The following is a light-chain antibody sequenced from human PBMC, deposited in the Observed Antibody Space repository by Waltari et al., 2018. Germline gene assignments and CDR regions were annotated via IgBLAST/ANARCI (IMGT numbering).Light chain of an antibody. J-gene: IGLJ2*01. CDR1: TNDVVNNNH. CDR2: EVS. Sequence: HSALTQPASVSGSPGQSITISCSATTNDVVNNNHLSWYQQHPGRVPKLIIYEVSERPSGVSDRFSGSKSGNTASLTISGLQPDDEADYYCFSYTRSITFVFGGGTKLTVL. CDR3: FSYTRSITFV. V-gene: IGLV2-23*02.